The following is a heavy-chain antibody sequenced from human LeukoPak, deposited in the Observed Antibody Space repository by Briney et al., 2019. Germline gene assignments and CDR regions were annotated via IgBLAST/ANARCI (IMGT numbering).Heavy chain of an antibody. CDR3: ARDLRSGTYYYYYYGMDV. D-gene: IGHD6-13*01. V-gene: IGHV1-2*02. J-gene: IGHJ6*02. CDR1: GYTFTGYY. Sequence: ASVKVFCKASGYTFTGYYMHWVRQAPGQGLEWMGWINPNSGGTNYAQKFQGRVTMTRDTSISTAYMELSRLRSDDTAVYYCARDLRSGTYYYYYYGMDVWGQGTTVTVSS. CDR2: INPNSGGT.